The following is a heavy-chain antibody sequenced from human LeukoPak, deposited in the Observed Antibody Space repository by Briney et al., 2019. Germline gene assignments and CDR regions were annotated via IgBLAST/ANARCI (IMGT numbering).Heavy chain of an antibody. J-gene: IGHJ5*02. CDR2: ISSSGSYI. Sequence: GGSLRLSCAASGFTFSSYNMNWVRQAPGKGLEWVSCISSSGSYIYYADSVKGRFTIARDNAQNSLYLQMNSLRAEDTAVYYCARGVGRAAHNWFDPWGQGTLVTVSS. V-gene: IGHV3-21*01. CDR3: ARGVGRAAHNWFDP. D-gene: IGHD6-6*01. CDR1: GFTFSSYN.